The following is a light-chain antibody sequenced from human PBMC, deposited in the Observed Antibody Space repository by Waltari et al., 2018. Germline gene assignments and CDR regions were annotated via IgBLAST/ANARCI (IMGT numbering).Light chain of an antibody. J-gene: IGKJ1*01. CDR3: QHXVRLPXT. CDR2: GAS. CDR1: QSVSRA. V-gene: IGKV3-20*01. Sequence: EIVLTQSPGTLSLSPGERATLSCWASQSVSRALVWYQQKPGQAPRLLIYGASTRAPGIPDRFSGSGSGTDFXLTINRLEPEDFAVYYXQHXVRLPXTFGXGTXXEI.